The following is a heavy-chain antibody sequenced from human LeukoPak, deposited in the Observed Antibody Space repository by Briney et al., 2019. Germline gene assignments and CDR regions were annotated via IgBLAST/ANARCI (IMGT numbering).Heavy chain of an antibody. J-gene: IGHJ6*02. D-gene: IGHD3-10*01. V-gene: IGHV1-8*01. CDR3: ARVTMVRGVRQYYYYGMDV. CDR2: MNPNSGNT. CDR1: GYTFTSYD. Sequence: GASVKVSCKASGYTFTSYDINWVRQATGQGLEWMGWMNPNSGNTGYAQKFQGRVTMTRNTSISTAYMELSSLRSEDTAVYYCARVTMVRGVRQYYYYGMDVWGQGTTVTVSS.